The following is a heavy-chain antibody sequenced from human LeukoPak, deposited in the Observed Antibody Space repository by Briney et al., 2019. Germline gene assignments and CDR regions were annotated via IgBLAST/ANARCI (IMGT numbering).Heavy chain of an antibody. CDR3: AKVKFYFDN. V-gene: IGHV3-23*01. CDR1: GFSFSSYA. CDR2: ISHDGGST. Sequence: GGSLRLSCAASGFSFSSYAMSWIRQAPGKGLEWVSHISHDGGSTYYADSVKGRFTISRDNSKNTLYLQMSSLKDEDTAIYYCAKVKFYFDNWGQGTLVTVSS. J-gene: IGHJ4*02.